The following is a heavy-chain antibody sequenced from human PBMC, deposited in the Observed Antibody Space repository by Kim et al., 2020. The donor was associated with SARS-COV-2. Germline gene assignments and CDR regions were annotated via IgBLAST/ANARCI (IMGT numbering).Heavy chain of an antibody. D-gene: IGHD6-19*01. J-gene: IGHJ6*01. V-gene: IGHV3-33*05. Sequence: GGSLRLSCAASGFTFSSYGMHWVRQAPGKGLEWVAVISYDGSNKYYADSVKGRFTISRDNSKNTLYLQMNSLRAEDTAVYYCARDRISIAVANVVYYYYG. CDR2: ISYDGSNK. CDR3: ARDRISIAVANVVYYYYG. CDR1: GFTFSSYG.